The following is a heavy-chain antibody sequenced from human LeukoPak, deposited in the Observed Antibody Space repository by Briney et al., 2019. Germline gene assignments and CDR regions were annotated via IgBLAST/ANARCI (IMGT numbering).Heavy chain of an antibody. CDR3: ARDQGLLVVAGRFGY. Sequence: PGGSLRLSCAASGFTFSDYYMSWIRQAPGKGLEWVSYISSSNSYIYNADSVKGRFTISRDNAKNSLYLQMNSLRAEDTAVYYCARDQGLLVVAGRFGYWGQGTLVTVSS. CDR1: GFTFSDYY. J-gene: IGHJ4*02. D-gene: IGHD6-19*01. CDR2: ISSSNSYI. V-gene: IGHV3-11*06.